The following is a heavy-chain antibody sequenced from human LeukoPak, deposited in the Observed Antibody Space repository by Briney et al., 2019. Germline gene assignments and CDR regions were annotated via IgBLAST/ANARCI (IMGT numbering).Heavy chain of an antibody. Sequence: PGGSLRLSCAASGFTVSSNYMSWVRQAPGKGLEWVSVIYSGGSTYYADSVKGRFTISRDNSKNTLYLQMNSLRAEDTAVYYCARELGSYYYYYGMDVWGQGTTVTVSS. D-gene: IGHD1-14*01. CDR3: ARELGSYYYYYGMDV. J-gene: IGHJ6*02. CDR2: IYSGGST. V-gene: IGHV3-66*01. CDR1: GFTVSSNY.